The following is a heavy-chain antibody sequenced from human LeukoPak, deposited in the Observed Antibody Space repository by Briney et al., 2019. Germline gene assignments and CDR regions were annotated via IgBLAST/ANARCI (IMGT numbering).Heavy chain of an antibody. CDR3: VRDGSREWPIGY. J-gene: IGHJ4*02. CDR2: IKKDGSEK. CDR1: GFTFNKYW. V-gene: IGHV3-7*01. D-gene: IGHD3-10*01. Sequence: GGSLRLSCAASGFTFNKYWMSWVRQAPGKGLEWVANIKKDGSEKYYVDSVKGRFTISRDNAKNSLYLQMSSLRAEDTAVYYCVRDGSREWPIGYWGQGTLVTVSS.